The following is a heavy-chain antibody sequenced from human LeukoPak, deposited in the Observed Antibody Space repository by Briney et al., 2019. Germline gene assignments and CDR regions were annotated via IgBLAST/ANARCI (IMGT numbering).Heavy chain of an antibody. Sequence: SETLSLTCTVSGGSISSYYWSWIRQPAGKGLEWIGRIYSTGSTNYKPSLKSRVTMSVDTSENQFSLRLRSVTAADTAVYYCARQIASAGTAGFDFWGQGALVTVSS. V-gene: IGHV4-4*07. CDR2: IYSTGST. CDR3: ARQIASAGTAGFDF. CDR1: GGSISSYY. J-gene: IGHJ4*02. D-gene: IGHD6-13*01.